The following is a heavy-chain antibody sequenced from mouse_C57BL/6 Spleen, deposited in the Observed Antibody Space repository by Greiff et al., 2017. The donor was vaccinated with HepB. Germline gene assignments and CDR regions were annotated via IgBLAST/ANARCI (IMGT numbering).Heavy chain of an antibody. V-gene: IGHV5-4*01. CDR2: ISDGGSYT. D-gene: IGHD1-1*01. Sequence: EVQLQQSGGGLVKPGGSLKLSCAASGFTFSSYAMSWVRQTPEKRLEWVATISDGGSYTYYPDNVKGRFTISRDNAKNNLYLQMSHLKSEDTAMYYCARDFTTVSYAMDYWGQGTSVTVSS. CDR3: ARDFTTVSYAMDY. J-gene: IGHJ4*01. CDR1: GFTFSSYA.